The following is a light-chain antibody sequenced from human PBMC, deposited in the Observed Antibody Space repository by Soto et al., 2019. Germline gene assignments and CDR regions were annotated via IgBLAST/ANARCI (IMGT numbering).Light chain of an antibody. CDR1: QPLSNSF. CDR3: QQYGSSEII. Sequence: ELALTQSPGTLSLSPGERCTLSCRASQPLSNSFIAWYQHTTGQAPRXXVYDTSTRATGIPDRYSGTGYGTAGTLNLRMLEPEDGAVFFGQQYGSSEIIFGQGTLLDI. V-gene: IGKV3-20*01. J-gene: IGKJ5*01. CDR2: DTS.